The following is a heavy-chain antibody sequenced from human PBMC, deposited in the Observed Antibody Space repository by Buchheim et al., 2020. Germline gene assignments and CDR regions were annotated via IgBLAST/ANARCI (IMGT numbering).Heavy chain of an antibody. CDR1: GFTFSSYA. CDR3: ARGVQLWPYDY. D-gene: IGHD5-18*01. V-gene: IGHV3-30-3*01. J-gene: IGHJ4*02. CDR2: ISYDGSNK. Sequence: QVQLVESGGGVVQPGRSLRLSCAASGFTFSSYAMHWVRQAPGKGLEWVAVISYDGSNKYYADSVKGRFTISRDNSKNTLYLQMNSLRAEDTAVYYCARGVQLWPYDYWGQGTL.